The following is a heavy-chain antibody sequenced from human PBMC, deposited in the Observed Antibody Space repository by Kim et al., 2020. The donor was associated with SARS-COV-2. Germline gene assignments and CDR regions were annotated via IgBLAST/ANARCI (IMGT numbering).Heavy chain of an antibody. V-gene: IGHV4-4*02. Sequence: SETLSLTCAVSGDSISSVTWWIWVRQPPGKGLEWIGKIYYSGSTNYNPSLKSRVTISVDKSENRFSLKLGSVTAADTAVYYCARAGFCSGGSCYTDDAFDIWRQGTVITRSS. CDR2: IYYSGST. CDR1: GDSISSVTW. D-gene: IGHD2-15*01. J-gene: IGHJ3*02. CDR3: ARAGFCSGGSCYTDDAFDI.